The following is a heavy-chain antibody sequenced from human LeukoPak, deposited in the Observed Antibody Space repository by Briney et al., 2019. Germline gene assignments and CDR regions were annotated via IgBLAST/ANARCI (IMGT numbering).Heavy chain of an antibody. CDR2: IIPIFGTA. D-gene: IGHD3-22*01. CDR1: GGTFSSYA. CDR3: ARRYYYDSSGYYYVY. J-gene: IGHJ4*02. Sequence: EASVKVSCKASGGTFSSYAISWVRQAPGQGLEWMGGIIPIFGTANYAQEFQGRVTVTADESTSTAYMELSSLRPEDTAVYYCARRYYYDSSGYYYVYWGQGTLVTVSS. V-gene: IGHV1-69*13.